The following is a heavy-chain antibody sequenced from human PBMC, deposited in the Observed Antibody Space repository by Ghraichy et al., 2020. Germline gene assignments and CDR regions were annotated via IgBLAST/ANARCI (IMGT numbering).Heavy chain of an antibody. CDR3: AKDSRNYDFWSGYYRTFDY. CDR1: GFTFDDYA. D-gene: IGHD3-3*01. Sequence: GGSLRLSCAASGFTFDDYAMHWVRQAPGKGLEWVSGISWNSGSIGYADSVKGRFTISRDNSKNTLYLQMNSLRAEDTAVYYCAKDSRNYDFWSGYYRTFDYWGQGTLVTVSS. J-gene: IGHJ4*02. CDR2: ISWNSGSI. V-gene: IGHV3-9*01.